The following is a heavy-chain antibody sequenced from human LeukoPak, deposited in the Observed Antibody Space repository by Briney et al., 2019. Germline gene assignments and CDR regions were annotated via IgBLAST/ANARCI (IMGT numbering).Heavy chain of an antibody. CDR1: GFTFSLHA. CDR2: ISGSGGST. D-gene: IGHD1-26*01. V-gene: IGHV3-23*01. Sequence: GRSLRLSCAASGFTFSLHAMNWVRQAPGKGLEWVSGISGSGGSTYYADSVKGRFTISRDNSKNTLYLQMNSLRAEDKAVYYCAKDRGSYRVFDYWGQGTLVTVSS. CDR3: AKDRGSYRVFDY. J-gene: IGHJ4*02.